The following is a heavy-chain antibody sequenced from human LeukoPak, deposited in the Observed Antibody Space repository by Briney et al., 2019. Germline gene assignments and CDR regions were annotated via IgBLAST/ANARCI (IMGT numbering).Heavy chain of an antibody. CDR1: GYTFTSYG. D-gene: IGHD2-21*01. Sequence: GASVKVSCKASGYTFTSYGISWVRQAPGQGLEWMGWMSAYNGNTNYTQKLQGRVTMTTDTSTTTAYMELRSLRSDDTAVYYCARDSRFVVVIAKGYDYWGQGTLVTVSS. J-gene: IGHJ4*02. CDR2: MSAYNGNT. CDR3: ARDSRFVVVIAKGYDY. V-gene: IGHV1-18*01.